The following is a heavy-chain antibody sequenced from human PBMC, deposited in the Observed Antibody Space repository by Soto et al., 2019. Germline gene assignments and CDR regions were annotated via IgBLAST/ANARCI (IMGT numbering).Heavy chain of an antibody. J-gene: IGHJ5*02. CDR3: ARDSYSSGGLRFGWFDP. CDR2: INPSGGST. V-gene: IGHV1-46*01. CDR1: VYNFTRYY. Sequence: ASVKDSYKASVYNFTRYYMHWVRHTPRQMLEWMGIINPSGGSTSYAQKFQGRVTMTRDTSTSTVYMELSSLRSEDTAVYYCARDSYSSGGLRFGWFDPWGQGTLVTVSS. D-gene: IGHD6-19*01.